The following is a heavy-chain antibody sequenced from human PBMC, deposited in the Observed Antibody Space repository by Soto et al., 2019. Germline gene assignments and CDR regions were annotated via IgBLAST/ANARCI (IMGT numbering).Heavy chain of an antibody. J-gene: IGHJ4*02. V-gene: IGHV1-58*01. Sequence: QMQLEQSGPEVKKPGTSVKVSCRASGFTFTSSAFQWVRQARGQGVEWIGWIAVGSGYTNYAQRFQDRVTLTRDMSTATTYMELSRLTSEDKAIYYCAADATAWQQMVPSDYWGQGTLVTVSS. CDR2: IAVGSGYT. CDR1: GFTFTSSA. CDR3: AADATAWQQMVPSDY. D-gene: IGHD2-8*01.